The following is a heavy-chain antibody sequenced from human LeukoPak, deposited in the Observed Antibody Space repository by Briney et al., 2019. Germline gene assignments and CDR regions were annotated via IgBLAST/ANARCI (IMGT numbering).Heavy chain of an antibody. V-gene: IGHV1-2*02. CDR2: INPNSGGT. Sequence: ASVKVSCKASGYTFTGYYMHWVRQAPGQGLEWMGWINPNSGGTNYAQKFQGRVTMTRDMSTSTVYMELSSLRSEDTAVYYCARELPTMVRGGRGDWFDPWGQGTLVTVSS. J-gene: IGHJ5*02. D-gene: IGHD3-10*01. CDR1: GYTFTGYY. CDR3: ARELPTMVRGGRGDWFDP.